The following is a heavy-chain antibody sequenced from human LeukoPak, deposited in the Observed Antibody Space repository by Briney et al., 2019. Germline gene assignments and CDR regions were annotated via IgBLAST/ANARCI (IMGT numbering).Heavy chain of an antibody. Sequence: PGGSLRLSCAASGFTFSSYPMNWVRQAPGKGLEWVSVIYSGGSTYYADSVKGRSTISRDYSKNTLYLQMNSLRAEDTAVYYCARVSITYWYFDLWGRGTLVTVSS. V-gene: IGHV3-53*01. D-gene: IGHD3-16*02. CDR3: ARVSITYWYFDL. CDR1: GFTFSSYP. J-gene: IGHJ2*01. CDR2: IYSGGST.